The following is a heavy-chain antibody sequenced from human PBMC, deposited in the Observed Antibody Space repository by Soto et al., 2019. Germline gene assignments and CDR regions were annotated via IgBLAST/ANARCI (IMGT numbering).Heavy chain of an antibody. CDR2: IWYDGSKK. J-gene: IGHJ3*02. CDR1: GFTLSSHG. CDR3: ARDRVTYCSGGSCPEAFDI. V-gene: IGHV3-33*01. Sequence: ESGGGVVQPGRSLRLSCAASGFTLSSHGMHWVRQAPGKGLEWVAVIWYDGSKKYYVDSVKGRFTISRDNSKNTLYLQMNSLRAEDTAVYFCARDRVTYCSGGSCPEAFDIWGRGTVVNVSS. D-gene: IGHD2-15*01.